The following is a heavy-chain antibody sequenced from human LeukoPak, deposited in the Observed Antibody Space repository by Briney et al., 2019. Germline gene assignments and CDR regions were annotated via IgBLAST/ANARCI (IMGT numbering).Heavy chain of an antibody. CDR1: GFTFSSYA. D-gene: IGHD6-13*01. CDR2: FSGSGVST. J-gene: IGHJ4*02. CDR3: ATPIAAAGTPIDY. Sequence: GGSLRLSCAASGFTFSSYAMNWVRQAPGKGLEWVSAFSGSGVSTHYADSVKGRFTISRDNSKNTLYLQMNSLRAEDTAVYYCATPIAAAGTPIDYWGQGTLVTVSS. V-gene: IGHV3-23*01.